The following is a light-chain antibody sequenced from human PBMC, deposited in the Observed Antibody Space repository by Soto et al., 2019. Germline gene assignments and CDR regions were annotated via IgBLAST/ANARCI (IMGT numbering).Light chain of an antibody. J-gene: IGKJ4*01. CDR2: TGS. Sequence: DIQMTQSPSSVSASGGDRVSITCRASQGISNWLAWYQQKPGRAPKLLIYTGSSLHSGVPSRFSGTGSGTDFTLTISILQPEDVATYYCQQANSFPLTFVGGTKVEIK. CDR3: QQANSFPLT. V-gene: IGKV1-12*01. CDR1: QGISNW.